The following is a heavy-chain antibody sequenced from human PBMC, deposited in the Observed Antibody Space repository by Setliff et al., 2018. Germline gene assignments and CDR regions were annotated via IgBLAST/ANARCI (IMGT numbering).Heavy chain of an antibody. V-gene: IGHV1-46*01. CDR3: ARDRGLEADVVSLINMGDF. D-gene: IGHD5-12*01. J-gene: IGHJ4*02. Sequence: ASVKVSCKASGYTFTSSYMHWVRQAPGQGLEWMGIINPSGGSTIYAQKFQSRVTMTTDTFTNTAYMELRSLRSDDTAVYYCARDRGLEADVVSLINMGDFWGQGTLVTVSS. CDR1: GYTFTSSY. CDR2: INPSGGST.